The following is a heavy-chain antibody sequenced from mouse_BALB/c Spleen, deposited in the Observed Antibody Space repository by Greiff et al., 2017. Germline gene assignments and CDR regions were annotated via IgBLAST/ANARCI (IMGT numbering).Heavy chain of an antibody. Sequence: VKLMESGPGLVAPSQSLSITCTVSGFSLTSYGVHWVRQPPGKGLEWLGVIWAGGSTNYNSALMSRLSISKDNSKSQVFLKMNSLQTDDTAMYYCARDRGLPSVRGAMDYWGQGTSVTVSS. D-gene: IGHD1-1*01. CDR1: GFSLTSYG. V-gene: IGHV2-9*02. J-gene: IGHJ4*01. CDR3: ARDRGLPSVRGAMDY. CDR2: IWAGGST.